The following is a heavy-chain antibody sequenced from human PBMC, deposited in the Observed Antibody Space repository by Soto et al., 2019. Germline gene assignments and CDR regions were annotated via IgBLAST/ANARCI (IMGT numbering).Heavy chain of an antibody. Sequence: VQLVESGGGVVQPGRSLRLSCAASGFTFSSYGMHWVRQAPGKGLEWVAVIWYDGSNKYYADSVKGRFTISRDNSKNTLYLQMNSLRAEDTAVYYCARDLLGGVLVPPGDYWGQGTLVTVSS. CDR1: GFTFSSYG. CDR2: IWYDGSNK. D-gene: IGHD3-10*01. J-gene: IGHJ4*02. V-gene: IGHV3-33*01. CDR3: ARDLLGGVLVPPGDY.